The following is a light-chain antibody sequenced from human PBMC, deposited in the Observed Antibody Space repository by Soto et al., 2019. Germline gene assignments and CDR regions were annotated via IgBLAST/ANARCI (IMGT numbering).Light chain of an antibody. Sequence: DILMTQSPATLSVSPGERVTLSCRASQSISSNLAWYQQKPGQAPRLLIYGAYMRATGIPARFSGSGSGTEFTLTISSLQSEDFAVYYRHKYNNWPQETFGQGPKV. CDR2: GAY. CDR3: HKYNNWPQET. V-gene: IGKV3-15*01. CDR1: QSISSN. J-gene: IGKJ1*01.